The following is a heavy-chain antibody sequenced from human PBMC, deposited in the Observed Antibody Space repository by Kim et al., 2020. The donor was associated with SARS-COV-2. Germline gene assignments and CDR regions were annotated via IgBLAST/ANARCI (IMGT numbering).Heavy chain of an antibody. CDR3: ARGVTVGVDI. Sequence: ASVKVSCKASGYTFSSYEINWVRQATGQGLEWMGRMSPNRVNTGYAQKFQGRVNMTKDISINTAYMELSDLRSEDTAVYYCARGVTVGVDIWGQGTMVTVSS. V-gene: IGHV1-8*01. CDR1: GYTFSSYE. CDR2: MSPNRVNT. J-gene: IGHJ3*02. D-gene: IGHD2-21*02.